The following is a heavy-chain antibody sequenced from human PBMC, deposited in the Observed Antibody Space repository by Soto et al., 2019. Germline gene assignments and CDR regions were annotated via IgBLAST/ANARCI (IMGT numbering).Heavy chain of an antibody. J-gene: IGHJ2*01. CDR2: IFSNDEK. CDR1: GFSLSNARMG. Sequence: QVPLKESGPVLVKPTETLTLTCTVSGFSLSNARMGVSWIRQPPGKDLAWLAHIFSNDEKSYSPSLKSRRTNAEATSKSQVVLIITNRDPVDKATYYCARMRPYYDSSGYYEMIWYFDLWCRGTLVTVSS. D-gene: IGHD3-22*01. V-gene: IGHV2-26*01. CDR3: ARMRPYYDSSGYYEMIWYFDL.